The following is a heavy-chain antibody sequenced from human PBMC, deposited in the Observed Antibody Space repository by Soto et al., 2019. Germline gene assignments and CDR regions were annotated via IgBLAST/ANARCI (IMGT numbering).Heavy chain of an antibody. CDR3: AKSCGSSGWYAAY. D-gene: IGHD6-19*01. CDR2: ITSSGGTT. J-gene: IGHJ4*02. V-gene: IGHV3-23*01. Sequence: EVQLLESGGGLVQPGGSLRLSCAASGFTFSSYAMTWVRQAPGKGLDWVSGITSSGGTTYYADSVKGRFTISRDNSKNTLYLQMNSLIAEDTAVYYCAKSCGSSGWYAAYWGQGTLVTVSS. CDR1: GFTFSSYA.